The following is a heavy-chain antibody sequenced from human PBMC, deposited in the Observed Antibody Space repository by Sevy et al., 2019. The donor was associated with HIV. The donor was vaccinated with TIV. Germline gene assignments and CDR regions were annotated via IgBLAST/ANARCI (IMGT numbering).Heavy chain of an antibody. CDR2: ISSTGSYI. CDR3: ARDYNSGWRKFNLFDP. D-gene: IGHD6-19*01. J-gene: IGHJ5*02. Sequence: GGSLRLSCAASGFTFSTYSMNRVRQAPGKGLEWVSSISSTGSYIDYAYSVKGRFTISRDNAKNSLYLQMNNLRAEDTAVYYCARDYNSGWRKFNLFDPWGQGTLVTVSS. CDR1: GFTFSTYS. V-gene: IGHV3-21*01.